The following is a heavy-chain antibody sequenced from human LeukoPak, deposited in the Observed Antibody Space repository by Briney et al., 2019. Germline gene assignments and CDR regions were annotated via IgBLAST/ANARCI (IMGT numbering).Heavy chain of an antibody. CDR3: AKDPQAYSSSTIFDY. CDR1: GFTFSSYG. Sequence: GGSLRLSCAASGFTFSSYGMHWVRQAPGKGLEWVAFIRYDGSNKYYADSVKGRFTISRDNSKNTLYLQMNSLRAEDTAVYYCAKDPQAYSSSTIFDYWGQGTLVTVSS. D-gene: IGHD6-13*01. J-gene: IGHJ4*02. CDR2: IRYDGSNK. V-gene: IGHV3-30*02.